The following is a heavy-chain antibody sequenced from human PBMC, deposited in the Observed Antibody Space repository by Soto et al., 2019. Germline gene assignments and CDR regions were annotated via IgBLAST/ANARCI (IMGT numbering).Heavy chain of an antibody. J-gene: IGHJ2*01. CDR1: TRWW. D-gene: IGHD1-26*01. V-gene: IGHV5-51*07. CDR3: ARHAVGTTDWYFDL. CDR2: IYPGDSDT. Sequence: TRWWTDRVNKLPGKGLEWMGIIYPGDSDTRYSPSFQGQVTISADKSISTAYVQWSSLKASDTAMYYCARHAVGTTDWYFDLWGRGTLVTVSS.